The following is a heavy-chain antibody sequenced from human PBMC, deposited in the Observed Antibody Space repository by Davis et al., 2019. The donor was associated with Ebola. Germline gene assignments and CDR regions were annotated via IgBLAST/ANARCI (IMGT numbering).Heavy chain of an antibody. CDR2: IFPVSGVP. D-gene: IGHD3-22*01. J-gene: IGHJ4*02. Sequence: SVKVSCKASGGTFSSYAISWVQQAPGQGLDWMGGIFPVSGVPKYAQDFQGRVTITADESTSTAYMELSSLRSEDTAMYYCARDRYSDGSGYFFEQSHWGQGTLVTVSS. CDR3: ARDRYSDGSGYFFEQSH. V-gene: IGHV1-69*13. CDR1: GGTFSSYA.